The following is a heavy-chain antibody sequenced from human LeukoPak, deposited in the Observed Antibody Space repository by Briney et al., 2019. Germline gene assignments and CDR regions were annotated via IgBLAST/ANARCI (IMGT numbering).Heavy chain of an antibody. CDR1: GGSFSGYY. CDR3: ARGAWLDP. CDR2: INHSGST. Sequence: SETLSLTCAVYGGSFSGYYWSWIRQPPGKGLEWIGEINHSGSTNYNPSLKSRVTISVDTSKNQFSLKLSSVTAADTAVYYCARGAWLDPWGQGTLVTVSS. V-gene: IGHV4-34*01. J-gene: IGHJ5*02.